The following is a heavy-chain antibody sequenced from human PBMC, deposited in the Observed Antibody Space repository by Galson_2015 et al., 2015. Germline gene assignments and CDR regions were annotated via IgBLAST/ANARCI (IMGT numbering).Heavy chain of an antibody. V-gene: IGHV1-46*01. Sequence: SVKVSCKASGYTFTSYYMHWVRQAPGQGLEWMGIINPSGGSTSYAQKFQGRVTMTRDTSTSTVYMELSSLRSEDTAVYYCARDPPDRIAVVTDESYWGQGTLVTVSS. CDR3: ARDPPDRIAVVTDESY. J-gene: IGHJ4*02. D-gene: IGHD2-21*02. CDR2: INPSGGST. CDR1: GYTFTSYY.